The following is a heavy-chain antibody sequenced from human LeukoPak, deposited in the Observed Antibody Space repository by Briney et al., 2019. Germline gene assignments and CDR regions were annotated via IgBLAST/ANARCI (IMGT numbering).Heavy chain of an antibody. CDR1: GYSFTSYW. Sequence: GESLKISCKGSGYSFTSYWIGWVRPMPGKGLEWMGIIYPGDSDTRYSPSFQGQVTISADKSISTVYLQWSSLKASDTAMYYCGRRRGSGSYYMDPYFDYWGQGTLVTVSS. J-gene: IGHJ4*02. CDR2: IYPGDSDT. V-gene: IGHV5-51*01. CDR3: GRRRGSGSYYMDPYFDY. D-gene: IGHD3-10*01.